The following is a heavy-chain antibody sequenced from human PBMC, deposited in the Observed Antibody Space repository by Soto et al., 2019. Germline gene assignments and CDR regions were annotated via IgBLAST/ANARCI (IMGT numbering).Heavy chain of an antibody. CDR1: GGTFSSYA. V-gene: IGHV1-69*13. D-gene: IGHD5-12*01. CDR2: IIPIFGTA. Sequence: SVKVSCKASGGTFSSYAISWVRQAPGQGLEWVGGIIPIFGTANYAQKFQGRVTITADESTSTAYMELSSLRSEDTAVYYCASRLRIIYYYYGMDVWGQGTTVTVSS. CDR3: ASRLRIIYYYYGMDV. J-gene: IGHJ6*02.